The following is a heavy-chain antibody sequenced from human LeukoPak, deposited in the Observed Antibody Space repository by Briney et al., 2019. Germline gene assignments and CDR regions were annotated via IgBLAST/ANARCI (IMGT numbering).Heavy chain of an antibody. V-gene: IGHV3-21*01. CDR1: GFVFSTYG. Sequence: PGGSLRLSCAASGFVFSTYGFSWVRQAPGKGLEWVASVNTVSSYIYYADSVRGRFTISRDNAKNSVLLQMNSLRAEDMAMYYCVRLRRNRDSRCHFYYYDNWGHGTLVTVSS. CDR3: VRLRRNRDSRCHFYYYDN. D-gene: IGHD3-22*01. CDR2: VNTVSSYI. J-gene: IGHJ4*01.